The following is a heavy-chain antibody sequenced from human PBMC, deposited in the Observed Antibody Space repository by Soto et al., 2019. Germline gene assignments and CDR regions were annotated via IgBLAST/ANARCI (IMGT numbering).Heavy chain of an antibody. CDR1: GYTFTSYG. J-gene: IGHJ6*02. CDR2: ISAYNGNT. V-gene: IGHV1-18*04. Sequence: ASVKVSCKASGYTFTSYGISWVRQAPGQGLEWMGWISAYNGNTNYAQRLQGRVTMTTETSTSTAYMELRSLRSDDTAVYYCAREYFSSGSPHMDVWGQGTTVTVSS. CDR3: AREYFSSGSPHMDV. D-gene: IGHD3-22*01.